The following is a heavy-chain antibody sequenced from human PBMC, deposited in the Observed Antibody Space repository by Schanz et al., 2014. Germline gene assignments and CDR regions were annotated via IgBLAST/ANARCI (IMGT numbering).Heavy chain of an antibody. CDR3: ARGGYGSGSYREFDD. D-gene: IGHD3-10*01. CDR2: IYYSGSS. V-gene: IGHV4-59*01. J-gene: IGHJ4*02. Sequence: QVQLQESGPGLLKPSETLSLTCTVSGGSIRSYFWSWIRQPPGKGLEWIGYIYYSGSSDYNPSLKSRVTRSVDTSKSQFSLKLSSVTAADTAVYYCARGGYGSGSYREFDDWGQGTLVTVSS. CDR1: GGSIRSYF.